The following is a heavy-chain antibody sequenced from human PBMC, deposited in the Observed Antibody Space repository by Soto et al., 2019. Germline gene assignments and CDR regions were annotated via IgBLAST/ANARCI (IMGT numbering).Heavy chain of an antibody. CDR1: GFTFSSYS. V-gene: IGHV3-48*02. Sequence: GGSLRLSCAASGFTFSSYSMNWVRQAPGKGLEWVSYISSSSSTIYYADSVKGRFTISRDNAKNSLYLQMNSLRDEDTAVYYCARGSYCGGDCLPHNWFDPWGQGTLVTVSS. D-gene: IGHD2-21*02. J-gene: IGHJ5*02. CDR2: ISSSSSTI. CDR3: ARGSYCGGDCLPHNWFDP.